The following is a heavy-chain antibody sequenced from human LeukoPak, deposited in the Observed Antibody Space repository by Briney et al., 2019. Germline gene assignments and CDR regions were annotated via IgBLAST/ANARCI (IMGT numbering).Heavy chain of an antibody. V-gene: IGHV1-2*02. CDR2: INPNSGGT. CDR3: ARHAYYDSSGPPTDRTFDI. Sequence: ASVKISCKASGYTFTGYYLHWVRQAPGQGLEWMGWINPNSGGTNYAQKFQGRVTMTRDTSISTAYMELSRLRSDDAAAYYCARHAYYDSSGPPTDRTFDIWGQGTMVTVSS. D-gene: IGHD3-22*01. J-gene: IGHJ3*02. CDR1: GYTFTGYY.